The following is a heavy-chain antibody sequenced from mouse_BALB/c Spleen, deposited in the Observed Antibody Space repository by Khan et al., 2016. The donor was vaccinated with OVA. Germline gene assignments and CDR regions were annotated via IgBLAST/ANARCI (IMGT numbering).Heavy chain of an antibody. CDR1: GYTFTNYV. V-gene: IGHV1S136*01. CDR3: ARGNWQSYYFDY. D-gene: IGHD4-1*01. CDR2: IIPYNGGT. J-gene: IGHJ2*01. Sequence: MQLEESGPELVKPGASVKMSCKASGYTFTNYVLYWVKQKPGQGLEWIGYIIPYNGGTKYNEKFKGKATLASDRSSITVYMQLSSLTSEDSAIYYCARGNWQSYYFDYWGQGTTLTLSS.